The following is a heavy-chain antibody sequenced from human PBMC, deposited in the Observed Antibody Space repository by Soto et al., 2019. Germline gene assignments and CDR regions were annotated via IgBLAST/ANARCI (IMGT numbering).Heavy chain of an antibody. CDR3: AISYIPNDAFDI. J-gene: IGHJ3*02. Sequence: QVQLQQWGAGLLKPSETLSLTCAVSSGPFSGYYWSWIRQSPGKGLEWIGEISHSGSTNYNPSLKSRVTISVDTSKHHFSLKLSFVAAADTAVYYCAISYIPNDAFDIWGQRTLVTVSS. D-gene: IGHD2-21*01. CDR2: ISHSGST. V-gene: IGHV4-34*01. CDR1: SGPFSGYY.